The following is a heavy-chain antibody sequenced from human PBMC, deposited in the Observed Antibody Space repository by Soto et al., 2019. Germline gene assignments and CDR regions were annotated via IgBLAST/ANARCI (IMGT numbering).Heavy chain of an antibody. CDR3: ASSNIAATGFYYYGMDV. Sequence: ASVKVSCKASGYTFTGYYMHWVRQAPGQGLEWMGWINPNSGGTNYAQKFQGWVTMTRDTSISTAYMELSRLRSDDTAVYYCASSNIAATGFYYYGMDVWGRGTTVTVSS. J-gene: IGHJ6*02. V-gene: IGHV1-2*04. CDR1: GYTFTGYY. D-gene: IGHD6-13*01. CDR2: INPNSGGT.